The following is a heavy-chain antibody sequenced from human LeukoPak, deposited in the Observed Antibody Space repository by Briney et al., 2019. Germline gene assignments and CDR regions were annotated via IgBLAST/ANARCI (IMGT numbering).Heavy chain of an antibody. CDR3: ARRRDIVVVPAANTLYYYGMDV. J-gene: IGHJ6*04. CDR1: GGTFSSYA. CDR2: IIPIFGTA. V-gene: IGHV1-69*13. D-gene: IGHD2-2*01. Sequence: SVKVSCKASGGTFSSYAISWVRQAPGQGLEWMGGIIPIFGTANYAQKFQGRVTITADESTSTAYMELSSLRSEDTAVYYCARRRDIVVVPAANTLYYYGMDVWGKGTTVTVSS.